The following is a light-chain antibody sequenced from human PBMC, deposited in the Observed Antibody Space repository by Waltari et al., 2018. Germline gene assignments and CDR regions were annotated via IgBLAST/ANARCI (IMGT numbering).Light chain of an antibody. CDR2: DDS. Sequence: SYVLTQPPSVSVAPGKTARITCEGNNMGSKSVHGYQQKPGQAPVLVVYDDSDRPSGIPERFSGSNSGNTATLTISRVEAGDEADYYCQVWDSSSAHVVFGGGTKLTVL. CDR3: QVWDSSSAHVV. J-gene: IGLJ2*01. V-gene: IGLV3-21*03. CDR1: NMGSKS.